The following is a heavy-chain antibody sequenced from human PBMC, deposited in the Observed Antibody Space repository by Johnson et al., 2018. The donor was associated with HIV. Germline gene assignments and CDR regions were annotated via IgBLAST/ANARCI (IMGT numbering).Heavy chain of an antibody. J-gene: IGHJ3*02. CDR1: GFTFSSYA. V-gene: IGHV3-30*04. D-gene: IGHD2-15*01. Sequence: QVQLVESGGGVVQPGRSPRLSCAASGFTFSSYAMHWVRQAPGKGLEWVAVISYDGGNKYYADSVKGRFTISRDTSKNTLYLQMNSLKIEDTAVYYCTTDHCSGDSCCRGGSCYNAFDIWGQGTMVTVSS. CDR3: TTDHCSGDSCCRGGSCYNAFDI. CDR2: ISYDGGNK.